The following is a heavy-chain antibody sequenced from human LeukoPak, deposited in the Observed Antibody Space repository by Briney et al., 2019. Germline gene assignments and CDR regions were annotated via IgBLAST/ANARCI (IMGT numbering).Heavy chain of an antibody. D-gene: IGHD2-2*01. CDR2: ISAYNGNT. J-gene: IGHJ4*02. CDR3: ARDMGVPAASYYFDY. CDR1: GYTFSNYG. V-gene: IGHV1-18*01. Sequence: ASVKVSCEASGYTFSNYGISWVRQAPGKGLEWVGGISAYNGNTNYAQHLQGRFTMTRDTSTNTPYMQMSSLRADDTAVYYCARDMGVPAASYYFDYWGQGTLVTVSS.